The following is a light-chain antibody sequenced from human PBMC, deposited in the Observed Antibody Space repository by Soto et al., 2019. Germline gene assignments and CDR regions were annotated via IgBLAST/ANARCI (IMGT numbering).Light chain of an antibody. Sequence: QSVLTQPPSVSGPPGQRVTISCTGSSSNIGAGYDVHWYQQLPGTAPKLLIYGNSNRPSGVPDRFSGSKSGTSASLAITGLQAEDEADYYCQSYDSSLSGRVVFGGGTKLTVL. CDR1: SSNIGAGYD. J-gene: IGLJ2*01. CDR3: QSYDSSLSGRVV. CDR2: GNS. V-gene: IGLV1-40*01.